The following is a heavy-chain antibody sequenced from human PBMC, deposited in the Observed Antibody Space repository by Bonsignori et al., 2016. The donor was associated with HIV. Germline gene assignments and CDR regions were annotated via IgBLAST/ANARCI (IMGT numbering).Heavy chain of an antibody. CDR3: ARDLGFKDWFGDLQVN. CDR2: IKQDGSEK. Sequence: VRQAPGKGLEWVANIKQDGSEKYYVDSVKGRFTISRDNARNSLYLQMNSLRAEDTAVYYCARDLGFKDWFGDLQVNWGQGTLVTVSS. V-gene: IGHV3-7*01. D-gene: IGHD3-10*01. J-gene: IGHJ4*02.